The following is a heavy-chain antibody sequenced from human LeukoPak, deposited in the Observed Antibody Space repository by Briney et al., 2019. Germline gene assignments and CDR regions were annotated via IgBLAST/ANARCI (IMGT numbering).Heavy chain of an antibody. J-gene: IGHJ3*02. CDR2: INHSGST. CDR1: GGSFSGYY. Sequence: SETLSLTCAVYGGSFSGYYWSWIRQPPGKGLEWIGEINHSGSTNYNPSLKSRVTISVDTSKNQFSLKLSSVTAADTAVYYCARDGAVGAFDIWGQGTMVTVSS. D-gene: IGHD4/OR15-4a*01. V-gene: IGHV4-34*01. CDR3: ARDGAVGAFDI.